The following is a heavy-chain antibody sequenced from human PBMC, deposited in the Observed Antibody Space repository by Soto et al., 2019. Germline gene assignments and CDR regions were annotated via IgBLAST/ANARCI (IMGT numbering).Heavy chain of an antibody. V-gene: IGHV3-11*05. D-gene: IGHD3-10*01. CDR3: ARDKYGVRGVVDYFDY. Sequence: QVQLVESGGGLVKPGGSLRLSCAASGFTFSDYYMNWIRQAPGKGLEWISYISGPSAYTNYADSVRGRFTISRDNAKNSLYLQMNNLRAEDTAVYYCARDKYGVRGVVDYFDYWGQGTLVTVSS. CDR1: GFTFSDYY. CDR2: ISGPSAYT. J-gene: IGHJ4*02.